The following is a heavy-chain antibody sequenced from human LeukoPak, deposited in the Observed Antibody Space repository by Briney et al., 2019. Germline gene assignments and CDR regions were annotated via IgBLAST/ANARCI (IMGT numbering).Heavy chain of an antibody. J-gene: IGHJ4*02. CDR1: GFTYSHNG. CDR3: GRDLYYYDSSGYFYYFDY. Sequence: GGSLRLSCVASGFTYSHNGMHWVRQAPGKGLEWVAFIQYDGNTIFYADSVKGRFTISRDNSKNTLYLQMNSLRTDDTAVYYCGRDLYYYDSSGYFYYFDYWGQGTLVTVSS. D-gene: IGHD3-22*01. CDR2: IQYDGNTI. V-gene: IGHV3-30*02.